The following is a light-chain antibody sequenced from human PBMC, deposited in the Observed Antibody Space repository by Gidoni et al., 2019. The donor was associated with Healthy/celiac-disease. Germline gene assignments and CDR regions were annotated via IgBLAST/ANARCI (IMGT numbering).Light chain of an antibody. V-gene: IGKV1-39*01. CDR3: QQSYSTPHT. CDR1: QSISSY. Sequence: DIQMPQSPSSLSASVGDRVTITCRASQSISSYLNWYQQKPGKAPKLLIYAASSLQSGVPSRFSGSGSGTDFTLTISSLQPEDFATYYCQQSYSTPHTFXGXTKVEIK. J-gene: IGKJ4*01. CDR2: AAS.